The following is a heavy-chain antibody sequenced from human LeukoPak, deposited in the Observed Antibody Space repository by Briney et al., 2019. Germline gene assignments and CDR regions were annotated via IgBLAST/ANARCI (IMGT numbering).Heavy chain of an antibody. CDR3: TRRVDATRWYDP. CDR2: ISGDGSST. J-gene: IGHJ5*02. Sequence: PGGSLRLSCAASEFTFSSYWMHWVRQAPGEGLVWVSRISGDGSSTTYADSVKGRFIIPRDNSKNTLYLQMDSLRAEDTAVYYCTRRVDATRWYDPWGQGTLVTVSS. D-gene: IGHD2-15*01. V-gene: IGHV3-74*03. CDR1: EFTFSSYW.